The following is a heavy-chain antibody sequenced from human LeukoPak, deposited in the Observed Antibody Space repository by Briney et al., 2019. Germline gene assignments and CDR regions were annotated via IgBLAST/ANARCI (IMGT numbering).Heavy chain of an antibody. D-gene: IGHD4-17*01. CDR3: AKSYGDYVGGYYFDY. V-gene: IGHV3-33*06. Sequence: GGSLRLSCAASGFTFSSYGMHWVRQAPGKGLEWVALIWNDGSNKYYADSVKGRFTISRDNSKNTLYLQMNSLRAEDTAVYYCAKSYGDYVGGYYFDYWGQGTLVAVSS. CDR1: GFTFSSYG. CDR2: IWNDGSNK. J-gene: IGHJ4*02.